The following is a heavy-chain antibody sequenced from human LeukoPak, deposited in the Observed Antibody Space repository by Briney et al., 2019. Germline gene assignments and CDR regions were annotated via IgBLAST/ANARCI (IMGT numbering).Heavy chain of an antibody. CDR3: ARGSAIDY. J-gene: IGHJ4*02. Sequence: GGSLRLSCAASGFTFSSYSMNWVRQAPGKGLEWVSYISSSSSTIYYADSVKGRFTISRDNAKNSLYLQMSSLRAEDTAVYYCARGSAIDYWGQGTLVTVSP. V-gene: IGHV3-48*01. CDR2: ISSSSSTI. CDR1: GFTFSSYS.